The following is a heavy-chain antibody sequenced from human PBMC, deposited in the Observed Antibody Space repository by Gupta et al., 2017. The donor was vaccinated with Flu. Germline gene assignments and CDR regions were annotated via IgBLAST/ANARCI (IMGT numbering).Heavy chain of an antibody. D-gene: IGHD1-1*01. CDR1: VSTVLNVW. CDR2: MKSSAVGGTT. Sequence: EVQLVESGCFFVNPVGSLSLSCAGSVSTVLNVWMSWVRKAPGKGLEWVARMKSSAVGGTTDYSENVKDRGTISRDASKNTLYRKMNSLKTEDTAVEYCATRPPGGGGFQWGQGTMVTVSS. CDR3: ATRPPGGGGFQ. J-gene: IGHJ4*02. V-gene: IGHV3-15*01.